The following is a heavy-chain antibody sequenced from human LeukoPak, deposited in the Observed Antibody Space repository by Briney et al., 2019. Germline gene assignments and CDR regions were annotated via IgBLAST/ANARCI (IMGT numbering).Heavy chain of an antibody. CDR3: ASYGSGTPSYGMDV. J-gene: IGHJ6*02. Sequence: SETLSLTCTVSGGSISSYYWSWIRQPPGKGLEWIGYIYYSGSTNYNPSLKSRVTISVDTSKSQFSLKLSSVTAADTAVYYCASYGSGTPSYGMDVWGQGTTVTVSS. CDR1: GGSISSYY. CDR2: IYYSGST. V-gene: IGHV4-59*01. D-gene: IGHD3-10*01.